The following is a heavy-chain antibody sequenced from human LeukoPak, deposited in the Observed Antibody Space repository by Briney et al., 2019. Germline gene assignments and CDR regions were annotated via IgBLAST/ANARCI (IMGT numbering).Heavy chain of an antibody. D-gene: IGHD3-10*01. Sequence: ASVKLSCKASGYTFTGYYMHWVRQAPGQGLEWMGWINPNSGGTNYAQKFQGRVTMTRDTSISTAYMELSRLRSDDEAVYYCARDLPSYGSGSYYGLSPTFDYWGQGTLVTVSS. V-gene: IGHV1-2*02. CDR2: INPNSGGT. J-gene: IGHJ4*02. CDR3: ARDLPSYGSGSYYGLSPTFDY. CDR1: GYTFTGYY.